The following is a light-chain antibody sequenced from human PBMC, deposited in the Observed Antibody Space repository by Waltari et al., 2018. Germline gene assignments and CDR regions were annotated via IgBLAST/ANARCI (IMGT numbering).Light chain of an antibody. J-gene: IGKJ4*01. CDR1: QSVYTF. CDR2: HAS. Sequence: EVVLTQSPVTLSLSPGERATLPCRASQSVYTFLAWYQQKPGQAPRLLIYHASRRATGIPARFSGSVSGTDFTLTINSVEPEDFAVYYCQQRANWPPLTFGGGTKVEIK. CDR3: QQRANWPPLT. V-gene: IGKV3-11*01.